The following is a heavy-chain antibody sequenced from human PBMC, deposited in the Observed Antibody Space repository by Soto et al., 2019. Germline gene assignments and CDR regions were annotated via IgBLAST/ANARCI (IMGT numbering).Heavy chain of an antibody. V-gene: IGHV3-33*01. Sequence: GSLRLSCVASGFSFSSYGMHWVRQAPGKGLEWVAVIWYDGSKKYYADSVKGRFTISRDNSENTLYVQINSLRAEDTAVYYCARATYFYDSSGYSGYGLDVWGQGTTVTVSS. D-gene: IGHD3-22*01. CDR1: GFSFSSYG. CDR3: ARATYFYDSSGYSGYGLDV. J-gene: IGHJ6*02. CDR2: IWYDGSKK.